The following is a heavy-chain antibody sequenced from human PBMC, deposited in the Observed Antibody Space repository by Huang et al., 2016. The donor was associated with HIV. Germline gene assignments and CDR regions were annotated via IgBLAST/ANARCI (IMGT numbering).Heavy chain of an antibody. V-gene: IGHV3-74*01. CDR1: GFTFSSYW. D-gene: IGHD3-22*01. CDR3: VRDPRIQSWLNYFDY. Sequence: EVQLVESGGGLVQPGGSLRLSCAASGFTFSSYWMHWVRQAPGKGLVWCARINSEWISAGAADSVKGRFTISRDNAKNTLYLQMNSLRAEDTAVYYCVRDPRIQSWLNYFDYWGQGTLVSVSS. CDR2: INSEWISA. J-gene: IGHJ4*02.